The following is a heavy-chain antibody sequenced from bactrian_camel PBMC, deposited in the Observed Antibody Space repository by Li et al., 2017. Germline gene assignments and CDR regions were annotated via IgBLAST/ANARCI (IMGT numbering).Heavy chain of an antibody. Sequence: HVQLVESGGGSVQAGGSLRLSCKVSGHSRGSNCVGWYRLPPGRAPAEREGIAAIRRDGGETWYAASVKGRFTISRDSAKNTVALQMNSPKPEDTAVYYCVRDVGHDSLAPADLGYWGRGTQVTVS. CDR3: VRDVGHDSLAPADLGY. V-gene: IGHV3S45*01. D-gene: IGHD1*01. J-gene: IGHJ6*01. CDR1: GHSRGSNC. CDR2: IRRDGGET.